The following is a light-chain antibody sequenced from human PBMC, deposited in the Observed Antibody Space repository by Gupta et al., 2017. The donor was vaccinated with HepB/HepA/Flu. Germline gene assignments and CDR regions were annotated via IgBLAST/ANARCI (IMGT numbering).Light chain of an antibody. V-gene: IGKV3-20*01. CDR3: QQYASSPIT. Sequence: VFTQSPGTLSLSPGERATLSCRASQSVRSGDLAWYQQRPGQAPRLLIYRASSRATGIPDRFSGSGSGTDFTLTISRLEPEDFAVYYCQQYASSPITFGGGTKVENK. J-gene: IGKJ4*01. CDR1: QSVRSGD. CDR2: RAS.